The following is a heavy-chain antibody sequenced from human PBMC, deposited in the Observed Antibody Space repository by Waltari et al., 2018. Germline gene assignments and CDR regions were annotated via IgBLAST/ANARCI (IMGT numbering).Heavy chain of an antibody. V-gene: IGHV1-69*02. D-gene: IGHD3-22*01. J-gene: IGHJ5*02. CDR3: AIVAVATYNWFAP. CDR2: CTPIFGIA. CDR1: GGTFSSYT. Sequence: QVQLVQSGAEVKKPGSSVKVSCKAYGGTFSSYTISWVRKAPGQGLEWTGRCTPIFGIATYSQKVQGRVTITADKSTSTASMELSSLRSEYTSVYYCAIVAVATYNWFAPWGQGTLVTVSS.